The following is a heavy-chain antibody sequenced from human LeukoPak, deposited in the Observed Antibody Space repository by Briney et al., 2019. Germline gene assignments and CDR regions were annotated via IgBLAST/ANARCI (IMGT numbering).Heavy chain of an antibody. CDR1: GFTFSSYS. V-gene: IGHV3-21*01. CDR2: ISSSSSYI. D-gene: IGHD2-2*01. Sequence: PGGSPRLSCAASGFTFSSYSMNWVRQAPGKGLEWVSSISSSSSYIYYADSVKGRFTISRDNAKNSLYLQMNSLRAEDTAVYYCARDDGYCSSTSCYPYYFDYWGQGTLVTVSS. CDR3: ARDDGYCSSTSCYPYYFDY. J-gene: IGHJ4*02.